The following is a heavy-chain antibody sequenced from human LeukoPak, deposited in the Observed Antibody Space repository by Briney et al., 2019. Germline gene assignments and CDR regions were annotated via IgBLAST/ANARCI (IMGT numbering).Heavy chain of an antibody. CDR1: GYTFTGYY. CDR2: INPNSGGT. D-gene: IGHD6-19*01. J-gene: IGHJ5*02. Sequence: ASVKVSCKASGYTFTGYYMHWVRQAPGQGLEWMGRINPNSGGTNYAQKFQGRVTMTRDTSISTAYMELSRLRSDDTAVYYCARLTRYSSGFDPWGQGTLVTVSS. V-gene: IGHV1-2*06. CDR3: ARLTRYSSGFDP.